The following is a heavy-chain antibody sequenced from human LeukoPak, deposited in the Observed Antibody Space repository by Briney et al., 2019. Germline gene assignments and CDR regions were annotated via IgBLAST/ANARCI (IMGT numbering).Heavy chain of an antibody. V-gene: IGHV3-30*18. CDR2: ISYDGNNK. J-gene: IGHJ3*02. CDR3: AKQLRHSYGPDAFDI. Sequence: GGSLRLSCAASGFTFSSYGMHWVRQAPGKGLEWVALISYDGNNKFYVDSVKGRFTISRDNSKNTLYLQMNSLRAEDTAVYYCAKQLRHSYGPDAFDIWGQGTMVIVSS. CDR1: GFTFSSYG. D-gene: IGHD5-18*01.